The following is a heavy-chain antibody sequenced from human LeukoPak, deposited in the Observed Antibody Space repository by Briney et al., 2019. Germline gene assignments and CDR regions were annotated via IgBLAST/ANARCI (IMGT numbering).Heavy chain of an antibody. D-gene: IGHD5-18*01. CDR2: IKKDGGET. CDR3: AKADTAMITLMAFDI. V-gene: IGHV3-7*03. J-gene: IGHJ3*02. Sequence: GGSLRLSCVASRFTFSNYWMTWVRQAPGKGLERVANIKKDGGETYYMESVKGRFTISRDNARNSLYLQMNSLRAEDTAFYYCAKADTAMITLMAFDIWGQGTMVTVSS. CDR1: RFTFSNYW.